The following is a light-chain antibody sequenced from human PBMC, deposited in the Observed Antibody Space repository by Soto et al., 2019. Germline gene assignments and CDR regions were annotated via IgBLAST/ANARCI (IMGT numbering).Light chain of an antibody. CDR2: GAS. CDR1: QSVSSSY. V-gene: IGKV3-20*01. CDR3: QQYGSSPPYT. Sequence: EIVLTQSPGTLSLSPGERATISCRASQSVSSSYLAWYQQKPSPAPRLLIYGASSRATGIPDRFSGSGSGTDFTIIISRLEPEDFVVYYCQQYGSSPPYTFGPGTKVDIK. J-gene: IGKJ3*01.